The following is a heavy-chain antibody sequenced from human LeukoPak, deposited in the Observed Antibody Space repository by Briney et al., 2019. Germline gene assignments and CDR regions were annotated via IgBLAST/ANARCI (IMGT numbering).Heavy chain of an antibody. J-gene: IGHJ3*02. CDR2: INPSGGST. D-gene: IGHD4-17*01. CDR1: GYTFTSYY. CDR3: VLVTTPNDAFDI. V-gene: IGHV1-46*01. Sequence: ASVKVSCKASGYTFTSYYMHWVRQAPGQGLEWMGIINPSGGSTSYAQKFQGRVTMTRDTSTSTVYMELSSLRSEDTAVYYCVLVTTPNDAFDIWGQGTMVTVSS.